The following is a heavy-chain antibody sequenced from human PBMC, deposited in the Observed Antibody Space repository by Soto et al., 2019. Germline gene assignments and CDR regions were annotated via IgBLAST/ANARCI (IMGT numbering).Heavy chain of an antibody. J-gene: IGHJ4*02. CDR2: IYWDDTK. CDR3: AHAYGGRSLY. D-gene: IGHD1-26*01. V-gene: IGHV2-5*02. CDR1: GFSLPTDRVG. Sequence: QITLKESGPTLVKPTQTITLTCTFSGFSLPTDRVGVGWIRQPPGKALEWLAVIYWDDTKTYRPSLKSRLTITKDTSKNLVALTMTDIDPVDTATYYCAHAYGGRSLYWGQGTLVTVSS.